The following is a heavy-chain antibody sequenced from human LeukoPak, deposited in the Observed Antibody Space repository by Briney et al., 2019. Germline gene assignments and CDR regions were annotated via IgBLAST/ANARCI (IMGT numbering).Heavy chain of an antibody. J-gene: IGHJ6*03. D-gene: IGHD1-26*01. Sequence: PGGSLSLSCTASEFNLIIYNMTWFRQAPGRELKWFSYISSASSYKFYAGSLKGRFTISRDNVNNLVYLQMNSLRAEDTAVYFCARGHWDNYMDVWGKGTAVTVSS. CDR2: ISSASSYK. CDR1: EFNLIIYN. V-gene: IGHV3-21*06. CDR3: ARGHWDNYMDV.